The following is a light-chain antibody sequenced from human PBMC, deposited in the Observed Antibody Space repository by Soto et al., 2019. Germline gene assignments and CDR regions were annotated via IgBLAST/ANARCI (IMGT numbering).Light chain of an antibody. Sequence: IVMTQSPATLSVSPGERATLSCRASQSVSSNLAWYQQKPGQAPRLLIYDASSRATGIPDRFSGSGSGTDFTLTIRRLEPEDFAVYYCQQYGSSYPWTFGQGTKVDIK. CDR2: DAS. V-gene: IGKV3-20*01. J-gene: IGKJ1*01. CDR3: QQYGSSYPWT. CDR1: QSVSSN.